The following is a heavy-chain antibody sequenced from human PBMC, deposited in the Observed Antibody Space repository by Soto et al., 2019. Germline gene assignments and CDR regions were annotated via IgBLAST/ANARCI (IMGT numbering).Heavy chain of an antibody. CDR3: ARGQELYDFWSGYYAQTGMDV. V-gene: IGHV1-8*01. CDR1: GYTFTSYD. CDR2: MNPNSGNT. Sequence: ASVKVSCKASGYTFTSYDINWVRQATGQGLEWMGWMNPNSGNTGYAQKFQGRVTMTRSTSISTAYMELSSLRSEDTAVYYCARGQELYDFWSGYYAQTGMDVWGQGTTVTVSS. J-gene: IGHJ6*02. D-gene: IGHD3-3*01.